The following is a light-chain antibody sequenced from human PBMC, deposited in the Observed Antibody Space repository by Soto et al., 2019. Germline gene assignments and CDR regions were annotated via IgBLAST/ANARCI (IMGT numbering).Light chain of an antibody. Sequence: QSVLTQPPSASGIPGQRVTISCSGSSSNIGTYYVDWYQQLPGTAPKLLIHRNGQRPSGVPDRFSGSKSGTSASLAISGLRSEDEADYYCATWDDRLRAYVIGAGTKVTVL. CDR2: RNG. J-gene: IGLJ1*01. CDR1: SSNIGTYY. CDR3: ATWDDRLRAYV. V-gene: IGLV1-47*01.